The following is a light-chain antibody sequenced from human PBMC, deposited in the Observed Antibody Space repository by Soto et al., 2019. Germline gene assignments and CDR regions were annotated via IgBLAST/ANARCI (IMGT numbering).Light chain of an antibody. V-gene: IGKV3D-15*01. CDR3: QHHGQWPNT. CDR2: GIS. Sequence: EIVMTQSPATLSVSPGERATLSCRASQSVNSNYLAWYQQKPGQAPRLLIYGISKRATDIPDRFSGSGSATEFTLTISSLQPEDFATYYCQHHGQWPNTFGHGTRLEIK. CDR1: QSVNSN. J-gene: IGKJ5*01.